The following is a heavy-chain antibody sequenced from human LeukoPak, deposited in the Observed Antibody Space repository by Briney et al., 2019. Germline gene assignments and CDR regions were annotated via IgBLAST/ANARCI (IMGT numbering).Heavy chain of an antibody. CDR1: GYTFTSYD. CDR3: ARAPRSWGFDY. J-gene: IGHJ4*02. D-gene: IGHD7-27*01. Sequence: VASMKVSCKASGYTFTSYDFNWLRQATGQGPEWMGWMNPNSGATGYAQKFQGRVTMTRSASINTAYMELTNLRSEDTAVYYYARAPRSWGFDYWGQGTLVTVSS. CDR2: MNPNSGAT. V-gene: IGHV1-8*01.